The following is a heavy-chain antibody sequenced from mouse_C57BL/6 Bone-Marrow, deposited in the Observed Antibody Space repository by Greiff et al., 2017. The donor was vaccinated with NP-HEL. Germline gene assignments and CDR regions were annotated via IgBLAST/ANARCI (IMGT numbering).Heavy chain of an antibody. CDR3: AREIYYYGSSPAWFAY. CDR2: IDPSDSYT. V-gene: IGHV1-69*01. J-gene: IGHJ3*01. CDR1: GYTFTSYW. D-gene: IGHD1-1*01. Sequence: QVQLQQSGAELVMPGASVKLSCKASGYTFTSYWMHWVKQRPGQGLEWIGEIDPSDSYTNYNQKFKGKSTLTVEKSSSTAYMQLNSLTSEDSAVYYCAREIYYYGSSPAWFAYWGQGTLVTVSA.